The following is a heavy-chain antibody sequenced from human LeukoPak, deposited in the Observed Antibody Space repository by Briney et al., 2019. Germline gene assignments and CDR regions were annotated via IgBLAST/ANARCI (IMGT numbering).Heavy chain of an antibody. J-gene: IGHJ4*02. CDR3: AQNHDY. D-gene: IGHD1-14*01. Sequence: PSETLSLTCTVSGYSISSGYYWGWIRQPPGKGLEWIGSIYHSGSTYYNPSLKSRVTISVDTSKNQFSLKLSSVTAADTAVYYCAQNHDYWGQGTLVTVSS. V-gene: IGHV4-38-2*02. CDR1: GYSISSGYY. CDR2: IYHSGST.